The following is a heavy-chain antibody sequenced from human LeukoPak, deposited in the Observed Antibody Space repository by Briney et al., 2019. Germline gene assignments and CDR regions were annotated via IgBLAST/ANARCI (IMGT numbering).Heavy chain of an antibody. Sequence: SETLSLTCAVYGGSFSGYYWSWIRQPPGKGLEWIGEINHSGSTNYNPSLKSRVTISVDTSKNQFSLKLSSVTAADAAVYYCARGRGSSSWMYFHYWGRGTRVTLSS. J-gene: IGHJ4*02. CDR3: ARGRGSSSWMYFHY. CDR1: GGSFSGYY. CDR2: INHSGST. D-gene: IGHD6-13*01. V-gene: IGHV4-34*01.